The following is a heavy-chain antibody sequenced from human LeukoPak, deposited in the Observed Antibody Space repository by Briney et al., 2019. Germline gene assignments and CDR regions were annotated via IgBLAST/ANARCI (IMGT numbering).Heavy chain of an antibody. CDR3: ARESSSVSIWFDP. CDR2: INPNSGGT. V-gene: IGHV1-2*02. J-gene: IGHJ5*02. Sequence: GASVKVSCKASGYTFTGYYMHWVRQAPGRGLEWMGWINPNSGGTNYAQKFQGRVTMTRDTSISTAYMELSRLRSDDTAVYYCARESSSVSIWFDPWGQGTLVTVSS. D-gene: IGHD6-6*01. CDR1: GYTFTGYY.